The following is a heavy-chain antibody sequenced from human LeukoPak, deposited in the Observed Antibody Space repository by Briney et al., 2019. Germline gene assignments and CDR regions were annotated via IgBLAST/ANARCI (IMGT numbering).Heavy chain of an antibody. V-gene: IGHV3-21*01. Sequence: GGSLRLSCAASGFTFSSYSMNWVRQAPGKGLEWVSSISSSSSYIYYADSVKGRFTISRDNAKNSLYLQMNSLRAEDTAVYYCARDFGPSGGYLGAFDIWGQGTMVTVSS. D-gene: IGHD1-26*01. J-gene: IGHJ3*02. CDR3: ARDFGPSGGYLGAFDI. CDR2: ISSSSSYI. CDR1: GFTFSSYS.